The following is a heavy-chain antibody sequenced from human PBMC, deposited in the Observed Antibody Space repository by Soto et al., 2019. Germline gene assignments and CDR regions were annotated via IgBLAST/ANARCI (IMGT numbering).Heavy chain of an antibody. V-gene: IGHV3-21*01. D-gene: IGHD2-15*01. CDR1: GFTFSSYS. CDR3: AREASDIVVVVAASVFDY. CDR2: ISSSSSYI. Sequence: PGGSLRLSCAASGFTFSSYSMNWVRQAPGKGLEWVSSISSSSSYIYYADSVKGRFTISRDNAKNSLYLQMNSLRAEDTAVYYCAREASDIVVVVAASVFDYWGQGT. J-gene: IGHJ4*02.